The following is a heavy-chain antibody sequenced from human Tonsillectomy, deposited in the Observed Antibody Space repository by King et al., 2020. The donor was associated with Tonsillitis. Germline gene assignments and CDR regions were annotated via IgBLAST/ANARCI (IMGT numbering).Heavy chain of an antibody. CDR1: GGSISSGDYY. V-gene: IGHV4-30-4*01. CDR2: IYYSGSS. Sequence: MQLQESGPGLVKPSQTLSLTCTVSGGSISSGDYYWSWIRQPPGRGLEWIAYIYYSGSSYYNPSLKSRVTISVDTSKNQFSLKVSSVTAADTAVYYCARGSGSSWYDYWGQGTLVTVSS. CDR3: ARGSGSSWYDY. D-gene: IGHD6-13*01. J-gene: IGHJ4*02.